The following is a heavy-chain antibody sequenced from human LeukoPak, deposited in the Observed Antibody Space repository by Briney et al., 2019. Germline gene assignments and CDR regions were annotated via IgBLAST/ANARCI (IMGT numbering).Heavy chain of an antibody. V-gene: IGHV3-48*01. D-gene: IGHD3-3*01. Sequence: GGSLRLSCAASGFTFSSYSMNWVPQAPGKGLEWVSYISSSSSTIYYADSVKGRFTISRDNAKNSLYLQMNSLRAEDTAVYYCARAGLYDFWSPFHYMDVWGKGTTVTVSS. CDR1: GFTFSSYS. CDR2: ISSSSSTI. J-gene: IGHJ6*03. CDR3: ARAGLYDFWSPFHYMDV.